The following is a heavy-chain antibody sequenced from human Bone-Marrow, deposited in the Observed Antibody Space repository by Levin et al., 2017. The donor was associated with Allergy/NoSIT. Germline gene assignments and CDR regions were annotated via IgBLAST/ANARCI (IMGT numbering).Heavy chain of an antibody. D-gene: IGHD4-17*01. J-gene: IGHJ4*02. CDR2: ISFDGTRT. CDR1: GFTFRTYP. CDR3: TRDNGYGDFFDY. Sequence: PGESLKISCVASGFTFRTYPMHWVRQAPGKGLEWVAAISFDGTRTYYADSVKARFTFSRDNSKNTVYLQMNSLRPEDTAVYYCTRDNGYGDFFDYWGQGTLVTVSS. V-gene: IGHV3-30-3*01.